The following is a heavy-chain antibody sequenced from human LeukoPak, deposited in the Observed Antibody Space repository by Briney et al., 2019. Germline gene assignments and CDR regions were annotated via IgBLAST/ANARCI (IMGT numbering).Heavy chain of an antibody. J-gene: IGHJ6*02. D-gene: IGHD6-19*01. CDR3: ARVYSSGWFYYYYGMDV. Sequence: GGSLRLSCAASGFTFSSYAMHWVRQAPGKGLEWVAVISYDGSNKYYADSVKGRFTISKDNSKNTLYLQMNSLRAEDTAVYDCARVYSSGWFYYYYGMDVWGQGTTVTVSS. V-gene: IGHV3-30-3*01. CDR2: ISYDGSNK. CDR1: GFTFSSYA.